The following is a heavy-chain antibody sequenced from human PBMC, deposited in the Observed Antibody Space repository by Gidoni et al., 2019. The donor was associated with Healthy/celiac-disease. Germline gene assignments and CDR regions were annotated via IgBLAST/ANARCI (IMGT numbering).Heavy chain of an antibody. V-gene: IGHV3-33*01. D-gene: IGHD5-12*01. Sequence: QVQLVESGGGVVQPGRSLRLSCAASGFTFRSHGMHWVRQAPGKGLEWVAVIWYDGSNKYYADSVKGRFTISRDNSKNTLYLQMNSLRAEDTAVYYCARDPPWRWLQQKEEEYYFDYWGQGTLVTVSS. CDR2: IWYDGSNK. CDR3: ARDPPWRWLQQKEEEYYFDY. J-gene: IGHJ4*02. CDR1: GFTFRSHG.